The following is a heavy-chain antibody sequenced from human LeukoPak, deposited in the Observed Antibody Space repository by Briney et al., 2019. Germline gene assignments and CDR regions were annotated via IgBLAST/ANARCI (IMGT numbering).Heavy chain of an antibody. CDR1: GDSVSSNSAA. CDR2: TYYRSKWYN. CDR3: ARDLFRRMDIVATIPPGMDV. Sequence: SQTLSLTCAISGDSVSSNSAAWNWIRQSPSRGLEWLGRTYYRSKWYNDYAVSVKSRITINPDTSKNQFSLQLNSVTPEDTAVYYCARDLFRRMDIVATIPPGMDVWGQGTTVTVSS. D-gene: IGHD5-12*01. V-gene: IGHV6-1*01. J-gene: IGHJ6*02.